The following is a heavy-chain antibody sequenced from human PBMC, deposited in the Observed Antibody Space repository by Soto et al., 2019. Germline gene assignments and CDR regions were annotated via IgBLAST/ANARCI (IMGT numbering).Heavy chain of an antibody. CDR1: GGSISGSYYY. CDR3: ARGIETAGYDFWSGYRRLDYYYYGMDV. V-gene: IGHV4-61*05. Sequence: SETLSLTCAVSGGSISGSYYYWGWLRQSPGKGPEWIGYIYYSGSTNYNPSLKSRVTISVDTSKNQFSLKLSSVTAADTAVYYCARGIETAGYDFWSGYRRLDYYYYGMDVWGQGTTVTVSS. CDR2: IYYSGST. D-gene: IGHD3-3*01. J-gene: IGHJ6*02.